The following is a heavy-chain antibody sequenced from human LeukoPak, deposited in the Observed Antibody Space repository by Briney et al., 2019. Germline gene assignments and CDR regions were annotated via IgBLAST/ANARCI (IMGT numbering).Heavy chain of an antibody. Sequence: PGGSLRLSCAASGFTFEINTMNWVRQAPGKGLEWVSSISSSSTYMYYADSVKGRFTISRDNAKNSLYLQMNSLRAEDTAVYYCARGGYFYDSSGYPIWGQGTMVTVSS. CDR2: ISSSSTYM. CDR3: ARGGYFYDSSGYPI. J-gene: IGHJ3*02. V-gene: IGHV3-21*01. CDR1: GFTFEINT. D-gene: IGHD3-22*01.